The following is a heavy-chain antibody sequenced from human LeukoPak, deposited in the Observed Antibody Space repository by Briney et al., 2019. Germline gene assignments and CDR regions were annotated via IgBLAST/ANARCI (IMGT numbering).Heavy chain of an antibody. Sequence: ASVKVSCKASGYTFTNYYIHCVRQAPGQGLEWMGIIDPSGGSTSYAQKFQGRVTMTRDMSTSTVYMELSSLRSEDTAVYHCARGSSGSYLSYFDYWGQGTLVTVSS. J-gene: IGHJ4*02. D-gene: IGHD1-26*01. CDR3: ARGSSGSYLSYFDY. CDR2: IDPSGGST. V-gene: IGHV1-46*01. CDR1: GYTFTNYY.